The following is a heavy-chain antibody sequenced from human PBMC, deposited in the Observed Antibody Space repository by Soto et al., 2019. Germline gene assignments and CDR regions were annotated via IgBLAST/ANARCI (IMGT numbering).Heavy chain of an antibody. J-gene: IGHJ5*02. V-gene: IGHV4-61*01. CDR2: IYYSGST. CDR3: ARDSLNNWFDP. CDR1: GGSVSSGSYY. Sequence: QVQLQESGPGLVKPSETLSLTCTVSGGSVSSGSYYWSWIQQPPGKGLEWIGYIYYSGSTNYNPSLKSRVTISVDTSKNQFSLKLSSVTAADTAVYYCARDSLNNWFDPWGQGTLVTVSS.